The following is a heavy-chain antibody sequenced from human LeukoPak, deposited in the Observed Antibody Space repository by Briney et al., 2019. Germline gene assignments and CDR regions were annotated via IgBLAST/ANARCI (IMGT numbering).Heavy chain of an antibody. CDR3: VRDREQYYYGVFDI. D-gene: IGHD3-10*01. Sequence: ASVKVSCKASGYTFTGYYLHWVRQAPGQGLEWMGWINPNSGGTTYAQKSQGRVTMTTDTSTFTAYMELRSLRSDDTAVYYCVRDREQYYYGVFDIWGQGTMVTVSS. J-gene: IGHJ3*02. CDR2: INPNSGGT. V-gene: IGHV1-2*02. CDR1: GYTFTGYY.